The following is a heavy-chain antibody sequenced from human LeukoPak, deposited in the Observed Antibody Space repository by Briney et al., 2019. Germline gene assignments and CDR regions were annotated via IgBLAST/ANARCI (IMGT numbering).Heavy chain of an antibody. V-gene: IGHV1-18*01. CDR2: ISAYNGNT. CDR3: ARSAGYCSSTSCYYYFDY. CDR1: GYTFTSYG. J-gene: IGHJ4*02. Sequence: ASVSVSCKASGYTFTSYGISWVRQAPGQGLEWMGWISAYNGNTNYAQKLQGRVTMTTDTSTSTAYMELRSLRSDDTAVYYCARSAGYCSSTSCYYYFDYWGQGTLVTVSS. D-gene: IGHD2-2*01.